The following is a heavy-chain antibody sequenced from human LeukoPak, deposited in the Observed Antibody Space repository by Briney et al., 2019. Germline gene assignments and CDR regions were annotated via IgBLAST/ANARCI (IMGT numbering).Heavy chain of an antibody. CDR2: INHSGST. CDR1: GGSFSGYY. V-gene: IGHV4-34*01. D-gene: IGHD3-10*01. CDR3: ARQLLWFGEYAY. Sequence: PSETLSLTCAVYGGSFSGYYWSWIRQPPGKGLEWIGEINHSGSTNYNPSLKSRVTISVDTSKNQFSLKLSSVTAADTAVYYCARQLLWFGEYAYWGQGTLVTVSS. J-gene: IGHJ4*02.